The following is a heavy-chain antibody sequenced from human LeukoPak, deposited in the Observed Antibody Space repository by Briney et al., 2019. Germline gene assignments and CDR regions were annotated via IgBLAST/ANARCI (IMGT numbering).Heavy chain of an antibody. CDR3: ARDGLKNYYYYMDV. CDR1: GGSISSYY. J-gene: IGHJ6*03. Sequence: KPSETLSLTCTFSGGSISSYYWSWIRQPPGKGLEWIGYIYYSGSTNYNPSLKSRVTISVDTSKNQFSLKLSSVTAADTAVYYCARDGLKNYYYYMDVWGKGTTVTVSS. V-gene: IGHV4-59*01. CDR2: IYYSGST. D-gene: IGHD4/OR15-4a*01.